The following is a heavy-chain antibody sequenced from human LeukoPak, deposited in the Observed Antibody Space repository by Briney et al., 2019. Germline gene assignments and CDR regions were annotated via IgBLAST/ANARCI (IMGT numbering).Heavy chain of an antibody. D-gene: IGHD1-26*01. V-gene: IGHV3-30*04. CDR2: ISYDGSNK. CDR3: ARGPRGGSYLAYSYYMDV. J-gene: IGHJ6*03. CDR1: GFTFSSYA. Sequence: GGSLRLSCAASGFTFSSYAMHWVRQAPGKGLEWVAVISYDGSNKYYADSVKGRFTISRDNSKNTLYLQMYSLRAEDTAVYYCARGPRGGSYLAYSYYMDVWGKGTTVTVSS.